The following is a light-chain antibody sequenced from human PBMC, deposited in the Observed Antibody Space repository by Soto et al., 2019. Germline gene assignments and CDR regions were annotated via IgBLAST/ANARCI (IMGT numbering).Light chain of an antibody. V-gene: IGKV3-15*01. CDR1: QSVSSN. CDR3: QQYNNWPYT. Sequence: EIVMTQSPATLSVSPGERATLSCRASQSVSSNLAWYQQKPGQAPRLLIYGASTRAPGIPDRFSGSGSGTELTLTISSLQSEDFAVYYCQQYNNWPYTFGQGTKLEIK. CDR2: GAS. J-gene: IGKJ2*01.